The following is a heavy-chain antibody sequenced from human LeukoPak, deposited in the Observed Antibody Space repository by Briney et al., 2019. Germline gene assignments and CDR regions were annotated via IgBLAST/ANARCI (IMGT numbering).Heavy chain of an antibody. D-gene: IGHD2-2*01. CDR2: MNPNSGNT. J-gene: IGHJ6*02. CDR3: ARGQKGYCSSTSCYMLGV. V-gene: IGHV1-8*01. CDR1: GYTFTSYD. Sequence: ASVKVSCKASGYTFTSYDINWVRQATGQGLEWMGWMNPNSGNTGYAQKFQGRVTMTRNTSICTAYMELSSLRSEDTAVYYCARGQKGYCSSTSCYMLGVWGQGTTVTVSS.